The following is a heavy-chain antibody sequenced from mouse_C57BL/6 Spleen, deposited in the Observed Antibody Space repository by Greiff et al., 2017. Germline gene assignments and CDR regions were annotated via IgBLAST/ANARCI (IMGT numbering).Heavy chain of an antibody. D-gene: IGHD2-4*01. Sequence: EVQGVESGGGLVQPGGSLKLSCAASGFTFSDYYMYWVRPTPEKRLEWVAYISNGGGSTYYPDTVKGRFTISRDNAKNTLYLQMSRLKSEDTAMYYCARHYDYGYAMDYWGQGTSVTVSS. CDR2: ISNGGGST. CDR3: ARHYDYGYAMDY. CDR1: GFTFSDYY. J-gene: IGHJ4*01. V-gene: IGHV5-12*01.